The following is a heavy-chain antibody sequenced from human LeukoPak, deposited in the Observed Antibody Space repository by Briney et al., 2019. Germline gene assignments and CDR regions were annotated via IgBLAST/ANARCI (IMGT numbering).Heavy chain of an antibody. CDR1: GFTFSSYS. D-gene: IGHD3-3*01. J-gene: IGHJ4*02. CDR3: ARARHYDFWSGYYAEDY. Sequence: PGGSLRLSCAASGFTFSSYSMNWVRQAPGKGLEWVSSISSSSSSYIYYADSVKGRFTISRDNAKNSLYLQMNSLRAEDTAVYYCARARHYDFWSGYYAEDYWGQGTLVTVSS. V-gene: IGHV3-21*01. CDR2: ISSSSSSYI.